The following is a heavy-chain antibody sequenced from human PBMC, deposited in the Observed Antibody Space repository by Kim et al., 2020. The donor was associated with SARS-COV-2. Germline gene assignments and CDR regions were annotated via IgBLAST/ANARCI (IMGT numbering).Heavy chain of an antibody. J-gene: IGHJ4*02. V-gene: IGHV4-39*07. CDR2: IYYSGST. CDR1: GGSISSSSYY. Sequence: SETLSLTCTVSGGSISSSSYYWGWIRQPPGKGLEWIGSIYYSGSTYYNPSLKSRVTISVDTSKNQLSLKLSSVTAADTAVYYCAKGGWLQLEDDYWGQGTLVTVSS. D-gene: IGHD5-12*01. CDR3: AKGGWLQLEDDY.